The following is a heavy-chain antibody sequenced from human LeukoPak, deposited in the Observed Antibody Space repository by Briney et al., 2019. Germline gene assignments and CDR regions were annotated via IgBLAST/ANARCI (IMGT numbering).Heavy chain of an antibody. CDR2: ISGSGGST. J-gene: IGHJ4*02. D-gene: IGHD2-2*01. CDR1: GFTISNYW. V-gene: IGHV3-23*01. CDR3: AKDRGAVVPAGFDY. Sequence: GGSLRLSCAASGFTISNYWMSWVRQAPGKGLEWVSAISGSGGSTYYADSVKGRFTISRDNSKNTLYLQVNSLRAEDTAVYYCAKDRGAVVPAGFDYWGQGTLVTVSS.